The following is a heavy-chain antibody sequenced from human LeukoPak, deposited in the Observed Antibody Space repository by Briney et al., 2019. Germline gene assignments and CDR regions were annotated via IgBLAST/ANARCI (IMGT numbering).Heavy chain of an antibody. CDR3: ARQYSTNWYDDRGWFDP. J-gene: IGHJ5*02. V-gene: IGHV4-34*01. CDR2: INHSGST. D-gene: IGHD6-13*01. Sequence: SETLSLTCGVYDGSFSSYYWSWIRQPPGKGLEWIGEINHSGSTNYNPSLKSRVTISVDTSKNQFSLKLSSVTAADTALYYCARQYSTNWYDDRGWFDPWGQGALVTVSS. CDR1: DGSFSSYY.